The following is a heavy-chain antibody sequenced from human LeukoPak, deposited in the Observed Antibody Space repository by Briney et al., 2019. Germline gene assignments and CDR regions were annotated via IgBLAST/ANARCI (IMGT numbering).Heavy chain of an antibody. V-gene: IGHV4-59*01. D-gene: IGHD6-19*01. CDR1: GGSISSYY. CDR2: IYYSGST. J-gene: IGHJ4*02. Sequence: PSETLSLTCTVSGGSISSYYWSWIRQPPGKGLEWIGYIYYSGSTNYNPSLKSRVTISVDTSKNQFSLKLSSVTAADTAVYYCARVSYSSGWYDDYFGYWGQGTLVTVSS. CDR3: ARVSYSSGWYDDYFGY.